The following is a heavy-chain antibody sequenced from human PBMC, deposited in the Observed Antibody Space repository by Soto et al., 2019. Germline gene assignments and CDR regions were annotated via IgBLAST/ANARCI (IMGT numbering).Heavy chain of an antibody. CDR1: GGSISSGGYY. Sequence: PSETLSLTCTVSGGSISSGGYYWSWIRQHPGKGLEWIGYIYYSGSTYYNPSPKSRVTISVDTSKNQFSLKLSSVTAADTAVYYCARGGLIAASGMTHNYGMDVWGQGTTVTVSS. J-gene: IGHJ6*02. CDR2: IYYSGST. CDR3: ARGGLIAASGMTHNYGMDV. D-gene: IGHD6-13*01. V-gene: IGHV4-31*03.